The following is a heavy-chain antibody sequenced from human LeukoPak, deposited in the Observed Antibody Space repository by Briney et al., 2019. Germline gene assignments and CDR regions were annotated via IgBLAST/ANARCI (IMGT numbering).Heavy chain of an antibody. J-gene: IGHJ6*04. CDR3: ARDRSSSWPGPYYYYGMDV. Sequence: ASVKVSCKASGYTFTSYGISWVRQAPGQGLEWMGWISAYNGNTNYAQKIQGRVTMTTDTSTSTAYMELRSLRSDDTAVYYCARDRSSSWPGPYYYYGMDVWGKGTTVTVSS. D-gene: IGHD6-13*01. CDR2: ISAYNGNT. V-gene: IGHV1-18*04. CDR1: GYTFTSYG.